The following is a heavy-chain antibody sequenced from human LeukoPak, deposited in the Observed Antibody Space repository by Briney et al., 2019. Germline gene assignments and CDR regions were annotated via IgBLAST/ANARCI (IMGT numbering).Heavy chain of an antibody. J-gene: IGHJ6*02. Sequence: SETPSLTCTVSGGSISSYYWSWIRQPPGKGLEWIGYIYYSGSTNYNPSLKSRVTISVDTSKNQFSLKLSSVTAADTAVYYCARTGRLKGLSQMDVWGQGTTVTVSS. CDR1: GGSISSYY. CDR2: IYYSGST. D-gene: IGHD1-14*01. CDR3: ARTGRLKGLSQMDV. V-gene: IGHV4-59*01.